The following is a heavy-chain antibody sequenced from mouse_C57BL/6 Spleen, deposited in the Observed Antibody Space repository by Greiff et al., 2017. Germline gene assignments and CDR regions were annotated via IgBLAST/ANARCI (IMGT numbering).Heavy chain of an antibody. Sequence: EVQRVESGGGLVKPGGSLKLSCAASGFTFSDYGMHWVRQAPEKGLEWVAYISSGSSTIYYADTVKGRFTISRDNAKNTLFLQMTSLRSEDTAMYYCARRSIYDGYSYAMDYWGQGTSVTVSS. V-gene: IGHV5-17*01. D-gene: IGHD2-3*01. CDR2: ISSGSSTI. J-gene: IGHJ4*01. CDR1: GFTFSDYG. CDR3: ARRSIYDGYSYAMDY.